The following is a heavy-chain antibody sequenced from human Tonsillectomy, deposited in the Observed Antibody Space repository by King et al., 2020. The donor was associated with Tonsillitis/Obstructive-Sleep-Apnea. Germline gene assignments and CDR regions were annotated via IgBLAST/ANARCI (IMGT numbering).Heavy chain of an antibody. CDR2: TYYRSRWYN. Sequence: VQLQQSGPGLVKPSQTLSLTCAISGDSVSSNSAAWNWIRQSPSRGLEWLGRTYYRSRWYNDYAVSLKSRITINPDTSKNQFSLHLKSVAPEDTAVYYCARDTCTSTSCADAFNIWGQGTMVTVSS. J-gene: IGHJ3*02. V-gene: IGHV6-1*01. D-gene: IGHD2-2*01. CDR1: GDSVSSNSAA. CDR3: ARDTCTSTSCADAFNI.